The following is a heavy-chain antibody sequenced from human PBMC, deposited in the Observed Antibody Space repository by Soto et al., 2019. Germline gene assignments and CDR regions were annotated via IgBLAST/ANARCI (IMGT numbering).Heavy chain of an antibody. V-gene: IGHV3-11*01. D-gene: IGHD3-16*01. CDR2: ISSSGNTI. CDR3: AGDVELWGGSLATRPSSYSWDRDV. J-gene: IGHJ6*02. Sequence: QKQLVESGGGSVKPGGSLRLSCAASGFTFSDHYMSWIRQAPGIGLEWVSYISSSGNTIYYADSGKGRFNISRDNAKKALDLRMNNLGAEDTAVYYCAGDVELWGGSLATRPSSYSWDRDVGGRWTTVTVFS. CDR1: GFTFSDHY.